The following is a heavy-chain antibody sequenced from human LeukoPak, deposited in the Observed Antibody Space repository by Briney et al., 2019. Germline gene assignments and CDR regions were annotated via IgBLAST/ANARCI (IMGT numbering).Heavy chain of an antibody. CDR1: GFTFRSYG. CDR2: ISYDGSNK. D-gene: IGHD6-13*01. CDR3: ARGRQLVPRAWYFDL. Sequence: GGSLRLSSAPSGFTFRSYGMHWVRQAPGKGLEWVAVISYDGSNKYYADSVKGRFTISRDNSKNTLYLQMNSLRAEDTAVYYCARGRQLVPRAWYFDLWGRGTLVTVSS. J-gene: IGHJ2*01. V-gene: IGHV3-30*03.